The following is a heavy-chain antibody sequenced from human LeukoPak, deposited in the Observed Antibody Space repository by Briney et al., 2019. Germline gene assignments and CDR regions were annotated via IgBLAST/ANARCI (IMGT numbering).Heavy chain of an antibody. CDR3: ARVSGSYFDY. CDR2: IYYSGST. V-gene: IGHV4-4*02. J-gene: IGHJ4*02. Sequence: PSGTLSLTCAVSGGSISSSDWWSWVRQPPGKGLEWLGQIYYSGSTNYNPSLKSRVTISVDKSKNQFPLKLSSVTAADTAVYYCARVSGSYFDYWGQGTLVTVSS. CDR1: GGSISSSDW. D-gene: IGHD1-26*01.